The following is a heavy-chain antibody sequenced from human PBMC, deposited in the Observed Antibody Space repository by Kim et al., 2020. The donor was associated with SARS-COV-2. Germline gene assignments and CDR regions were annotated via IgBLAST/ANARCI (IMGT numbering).Heavy chain of an antibody. V-gene: IGHV4-34*01. CDR2: INHSGST. J-gene: IGHJ6*03. CDR3: ARGLRYCSSTSCSNYYYYMDV. D-gene: IGHD2-2*01. Sequence: SETLSLTCAVYGGSFSGYYWSWIRQPPGKGLEWIGEINHSGSTNYNPSLKSRVTISVDTSKNQFSLKLSSVTAADTAVYYCARGLRYCSSTSCSNYYYYMDVWGKGTTVTVSS. CDR1: GGSFSGYY.